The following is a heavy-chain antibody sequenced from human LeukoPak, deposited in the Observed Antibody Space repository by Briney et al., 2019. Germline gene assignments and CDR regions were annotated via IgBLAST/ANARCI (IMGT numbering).Heavy chain of an antibody. CDR1: GGTFSSYA. D-gene: IGHD4-11*01. J-gene: IGHJ4*02. Sequence: ASVKVSCKASGGTFSSYAISWVRQAPGQGLKWMGGIIPIFGTANYAQKFQGRVTITTDESTSTAYMELSSLRSEDTAVYYCAHSDDYSNTIDYSGQGTLVTVSS. CDR2: IIPIFGTA. CDR3: AHSDDYSNTIDY. V-gene: IGHV1-69*05.